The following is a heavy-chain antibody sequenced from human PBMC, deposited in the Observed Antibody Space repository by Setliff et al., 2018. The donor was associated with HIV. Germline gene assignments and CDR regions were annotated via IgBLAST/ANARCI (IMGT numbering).Heavy chain of an antibody. CDR2: INTNTGNP. J-gene: IGHJ6*03. D-gene: IGHD3-10*01. Sequence: ASVKVSCKASGYTFTDYAINWVRQAPGQGLEWMGWINTNTGNPTYAQGFTGRFVFSLDTSVSTTAYLQISSLKAEDTALYYCARGLRSYPPGTLYYYYMDVWGKGTTVTVSS. V-gene: IGHV7-4-1*02. CDR1: GYTFTDYA. CDR3: ARGLRSYPPGTLYYYYMDV.